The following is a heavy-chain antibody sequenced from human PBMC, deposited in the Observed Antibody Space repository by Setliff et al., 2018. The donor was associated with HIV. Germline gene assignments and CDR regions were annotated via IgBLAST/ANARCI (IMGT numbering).Heavy chain of an antibody. CDR1: GFTFSSYW. Sequence: GGSLRLSCAVSGFTFSSYWMHWVRQAPGKGLVWVSRIHYDGSTTNYADFVKGRFTISRDNAKNLLYLQMNSLRAEDTAVYYCAREFCTNGVCYTSYFQYWGQGTLVTVSS. V-gene: IGHV3-74*01. CDR3: AREFCTNGVCYTSYFQY. CDR2: IHYDGSTT. D-gene: IGHD2-8*01. J-gene: IGHJ1*01.